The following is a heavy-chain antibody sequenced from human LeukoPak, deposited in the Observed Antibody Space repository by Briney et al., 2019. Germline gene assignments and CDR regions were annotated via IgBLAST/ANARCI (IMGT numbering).Heavy chain of an antibody. CDR2: INHSGST. D-gene: IGHD3-10*01. Sequence: PSKTLSLTCAVYGGSFSGYYWSWIRQPPGKGLEWIGEINHSGSTNYNPSLKSRVTISVDTSKNQFSLKLSSVTAADTAVYYCARYYGSGSYHATSFDYWGQGTLVTVSS. J-gene: IGHJ4*02. V-gene: IGHV4-34*01. CDR1: GGSFSGYY. CDR3: ARYYGSGSYHATSFDY.